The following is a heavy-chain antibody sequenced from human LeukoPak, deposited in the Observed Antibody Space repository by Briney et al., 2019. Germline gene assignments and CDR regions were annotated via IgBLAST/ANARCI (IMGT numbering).Heavy chain of an antibody. J-gene: IGHJ6*03. CDR1: GFTFSSYW. CDR2: IKQDESEK. D-gene: IGHD3-16*01. Sequence: GGSLRLSCVASGFTFSSYWMSWVRQAPGKGLEWVANIKQDESEKYYVDSVKGRFTISRDNAKNSLYLQMNSLRAEDTAVYFCARGYDSNLDYYYYMDVWGKGTTVTVSS. V-gene: IGHV3-7*04. CDR3: ARGYDSNLDYYYYMDV.